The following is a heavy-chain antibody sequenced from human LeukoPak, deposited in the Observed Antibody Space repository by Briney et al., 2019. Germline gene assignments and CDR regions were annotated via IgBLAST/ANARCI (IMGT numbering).Heavy chain of an antibody. Sequence: GGSLRLSCAASGFTFSSYAMHWVRQAPGKGLEWVAVISYDGSNKNYADSVKGRFTISRDNSKNTLYLQMNSLRAEDTAVYYCARGVRMAVAGYIDYWGQGTLVTVSS. CDR3: ARGVRMAVAGYIDY. CDR1: GFTFSSYA. V-gene: IGHV3-30*04. J-gene: IGHJ4*02. D-gene: IGHD6-19*01. CDR2: ISYDGSNK.